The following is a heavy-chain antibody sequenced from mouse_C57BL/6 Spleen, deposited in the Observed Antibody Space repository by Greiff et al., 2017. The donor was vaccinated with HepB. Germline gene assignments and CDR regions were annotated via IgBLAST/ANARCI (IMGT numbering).Heavy chain of an antibody. CDR1: GYTFTSYW. CDR3: ARGLGAMDY. Sequence: QVQLQQPGAELVRPGTSVKLSCKASGYTFTSYWMHWVKQRPGQGLEWIGVIDPSDSYTNYNQKFKGKATLTVDTSSSTAYMQLTSLTSEDSAVHYCARGLGAMDYWGQGTSVTVSS. D-gene: IGHD3-3*01. V-gene: IGHV1-59*01. J-gene: IGHJ4*01. CDR2: IDPSDSYT.